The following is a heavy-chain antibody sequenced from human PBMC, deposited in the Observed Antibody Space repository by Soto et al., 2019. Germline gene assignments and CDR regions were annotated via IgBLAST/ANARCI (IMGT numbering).Heavy chain of an antibody. D-gene: IGHD1-20*01. V-gene: IGHV4-4*07. CDR3: ARGPNWNYYYYGVDV. CDR2: FYSSGSA. Sequence: PSETLSLTFTVSGDSISSYYWIWFGQPAGKGLEWIGRFYSSGSANYNPSLQSRVTMSIDTSNNQFSLELRSVAAADTAVYYCARGPNWNYYYYGVDVWGQGTTVTVSS. J-gene: IGHJ6*02. CDR1: GDSISSYY.